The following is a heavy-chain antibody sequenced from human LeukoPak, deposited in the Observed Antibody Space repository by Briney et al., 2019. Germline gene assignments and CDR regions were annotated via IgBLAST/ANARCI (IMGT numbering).Heavy chain of an antibody. CDR3: ASALRSSSWYNGAFDI. J-gene: IGHJ3*02. D-gene: IGHD6-13*01. V-gene: IGHV1-8*01. CDR2: MSPNSGNT. CDR1: GYTFTSYD. Sequence: ASVKVSCKASGYTFTSYDINWVRRATGHGLEWMGWMSPNSGNTGYAQKFQGRVTMTRNTSISTAYMELGSLRSEDTAVYYCASALRSSSWYNGAFDIWGQGTMVTVSS.